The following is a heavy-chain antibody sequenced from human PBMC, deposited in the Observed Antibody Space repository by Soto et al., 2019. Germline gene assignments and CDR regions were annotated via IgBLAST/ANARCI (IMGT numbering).Heavy chain of an antibody. V-gene: IGHV3-30-3*01. CDR2: ISYDGSNK. J-gene: IGHJ6*02. CDR1: GFTFSSYA. D-gene: IGHD1-7*01. CDR3: ARDQGGTTLYYHGMDV. Sequence: GGSLRLSCAASGFTFSSYAMHWVRQAPGQGLEWVALISYDGSNKYYADSVKGRFTISRDSSKNTLYLQMNSLRPEDTAVYHCARDQGGTTLYYHGMDVWGQGTTVTVSS.